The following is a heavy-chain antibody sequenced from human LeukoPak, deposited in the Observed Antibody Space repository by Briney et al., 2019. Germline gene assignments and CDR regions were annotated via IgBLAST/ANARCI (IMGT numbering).Heavy chain of an antibody. J-gene: IGHJ4*02. V-gene: IGHV4-4*07. D-gene: IGHD6-6*01. CDR1: GGSISTYY. Sequence: SETLSLTCTVSGGSISTYYWSWIRQPAGKVLEWIGRIHTSGNTDYNPSLKSRVTMSVDTSKNQFSLKLSSVTAADTAVYYCAREGSMTARPFVSIDYWGQGTLVTISS. CDR2: IHTSGNT. CDR3: AREGSMTARPFVSIDY.